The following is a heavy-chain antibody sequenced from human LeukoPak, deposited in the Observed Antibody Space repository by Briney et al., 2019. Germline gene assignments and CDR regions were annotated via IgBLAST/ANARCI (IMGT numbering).Heavy chain of an antibody. V-gene: IGHV3-30*04. D-gene: IGHD3-3*01. Sequence: PGGSLRLSCVASGLAFSSYSMHWVRQAPGKGLEWVGVISYDRSDEYYTDSVKGRFTISRDNSKNTVYLQMNSLRADDTAVYYCARDFTPEWFDIHWGQGTLVTVS. CDR2: ISYDRSDE. J-gene: IGHJ4*02. CDR1: GLAFSSYS. CDR3: ARDFTPEWFDIH.